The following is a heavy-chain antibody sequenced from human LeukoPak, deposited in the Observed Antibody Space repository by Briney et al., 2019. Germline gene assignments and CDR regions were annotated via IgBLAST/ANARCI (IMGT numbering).Heavy chain of an antibody. CDR2: FDPEDGET. CDR1: GYTLTELS. Sequence: ASVKVSCKVSGYTLTELSMHWVRQAPGKGLEWMGGFDPEDGETIYAQKFQGRVTMTEDTSTDTAYMELSSLRSEDTAVYYCAVTGYSYGLDAFDIWGQGTMVTVSS. V-gene: IGHV1-24*01. CDR3: AVTGYSYGLDAFDI. D-gene: IGHD5-18*01. J-gene: IGHJ3*02.